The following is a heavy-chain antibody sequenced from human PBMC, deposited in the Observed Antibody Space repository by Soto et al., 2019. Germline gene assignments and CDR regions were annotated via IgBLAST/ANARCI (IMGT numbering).Heavy chain of an antibody. CDR2: INPSGGST. J-gene: IGHJ3*02. V-gene: IGHV1-46*01. Sequence: ASVKVSCKASGYTFTSYYMHWVRQAPGQGLEWMGIINPSGGSTSYAQKFQGRVTMTRDTSTSTVYMELSSLRSEDTAVYYCAREKYYYDSSGYSIHALDIWGQGTMVTVSS. CDR1: GYTFTSYY. CDR3: AREKYYYDSSGYSIHALDI. D-gene: IGHD3-22*01.